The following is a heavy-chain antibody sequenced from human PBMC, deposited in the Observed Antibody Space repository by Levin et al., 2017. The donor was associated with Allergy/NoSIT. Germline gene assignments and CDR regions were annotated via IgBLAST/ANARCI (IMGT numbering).Heavy chain of an antibody. D-gene: IGHD6-13*01. J-gene: IGHJ4*02. CDR2: IKQDGSEK. CDR1: GFTFSSYW. CDR3: ARDRGSAAAGLDY. V-gene: IGHV3-7*04. Sequence: LSLTCAASGFTFSSYWMSWVRQAPGKGLEWVANIKQDGSEKYYVDSVKGRFTISRDNAKNSLYLQVNSLRAEDTAVYYCARDRGSAAAGLDYWGQGTLVTVSS.